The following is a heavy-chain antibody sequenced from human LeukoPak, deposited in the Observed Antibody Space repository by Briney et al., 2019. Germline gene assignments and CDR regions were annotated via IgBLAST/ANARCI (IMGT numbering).Heavy chain of an antibody. D-gene: IGHD2-21*01. CDR1: GFTFSTYA. J-gene: IGHJ4*02. V-gene: IGHV3-23*01. CDR2: ISNSGDST. CDR3: VKDRCDRATCPEV. Sequence: GGSLRLSCAVSGFTFSTYAMSWVRQAPGEGLQWVSGISNSGDSTYYLDSVKGRFTISRDNSKNTLHLQMSSLRAEDTALYYCVKDRCDRATCPEVWGQGTLVTVSS.